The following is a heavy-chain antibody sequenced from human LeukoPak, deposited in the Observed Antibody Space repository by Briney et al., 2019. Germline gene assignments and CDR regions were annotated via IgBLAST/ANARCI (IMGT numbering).Heavy chain of an antibody. V-gene: IGHV1-69*01. CDR1: GGTFSSYA. D-gene: IGHD3-3*01. CDR3: ARGPEEHVFWSGLII. Sequence: ASVKVSCKASGGTFSSYAISWVRQAPGQGLEWMGGIIPIFGTANYAQRFQGRVTITADESTSTAYMELSSLRSEDTAVYYCARGPEEHVFWSGLIIWGQGTLVTVSS. CDR2: IIPIFGTA. J-gene: IGHJ1*01.